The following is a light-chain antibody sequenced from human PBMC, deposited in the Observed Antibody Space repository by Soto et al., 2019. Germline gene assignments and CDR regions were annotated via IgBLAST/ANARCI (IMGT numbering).Light chain of an antibody. CDR3: QQSYSTPRT. CDR2: AAY. CDR1: QSISSY. Sequence: EIQMTQSPSSLSASVGDRVTITCRASQSISSYLNWYQQKPGKXPXLLIYAAYSLQSGVPSRFSGSGSGTDSTLTISSLQPEEVATYYCQQSYSTPRTFGGGTKV. V-gene: IGKV1-39*01. J-gene: IGKJ4*01.